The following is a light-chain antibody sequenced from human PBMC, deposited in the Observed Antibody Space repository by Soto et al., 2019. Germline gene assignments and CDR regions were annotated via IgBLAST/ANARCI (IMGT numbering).Light chain of an antibody. J-gene: IGLJ1*01. CDR3: AAWDDSLTDYV. Sequence: SVLTQAPSASETPGQRVTIYCSGGSSNIGRNTVNWYQQLPGTAPKLLIYRNNRRPSGVPDRFSGSKSGTSASLAISGLQSEDEADYYCAAWDDSLTDYVFGTGTKLTVL. CDR2: RNN. V-gene: IGLV1-44*01. CDR1: SSNIGRNT.